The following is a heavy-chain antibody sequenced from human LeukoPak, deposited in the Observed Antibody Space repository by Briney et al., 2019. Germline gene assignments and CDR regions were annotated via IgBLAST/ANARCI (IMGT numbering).Heavy chain of an antibody. D-gene: IGHD3-22*01. CDR3: ARSADYYDCSGSRDY. V-gene: IGHV3-21*01. CDR1: GFTFSSYS. Sequence: KTGGSLRLSCAASGFTFSSYSMDWVRQARGKGLEWVSSISSSRSKIYYGDWEEGRFTIYRDNAKNSVYLQKNSMRGEDTAVYYCARSADYYDCSGSRDYWGQGTLVTVSS. CDR2: ISSSRSKI. J-gene: IGHJ4*02.